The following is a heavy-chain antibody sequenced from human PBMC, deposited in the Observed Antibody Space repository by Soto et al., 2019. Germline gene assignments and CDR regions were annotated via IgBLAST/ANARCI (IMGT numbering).Heavy chain of an antibody. J-gene: IGHJ3*02. Sequence: ASVKVSCKAPGYTFACYYMHWVRQAPGQGLEWMGIINPSGGSTSYAQKFQGRVTMTRDTSTSTVYMELSSLRSEDTAVYYCARGLRLGELSFHDAFDIWGQGTMVTVSS. D-gene: IGHD3-16*02. CDR1: GYTFACYY. V-gene: IGHV1-46*01. CDR3: ARGLRLGELSFHDAFDI. CDR2: INPSGGST.